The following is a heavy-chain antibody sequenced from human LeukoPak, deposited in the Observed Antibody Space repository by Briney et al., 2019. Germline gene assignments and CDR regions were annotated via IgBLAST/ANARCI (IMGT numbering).Heavy chain of an antibody. CDR1: GGSFSGYY. J-gene: IGHJ4*02. CDR2: INHSGST. D-gene: IGHD6-19*01. V-gene: IGHV4-34*01. CDR3: ARERKDYSKGGWYVGY. Sequence: PSETLSLTCAVYGGSFSGYYWSWIRQPPGKGLEWIGEINHSGSTNYNPSLKSRVTMSVDTSKNQFSLKLSSVTAADTAVYYCARERKDYSKGGWYVGYWGQGTLVTVSS.